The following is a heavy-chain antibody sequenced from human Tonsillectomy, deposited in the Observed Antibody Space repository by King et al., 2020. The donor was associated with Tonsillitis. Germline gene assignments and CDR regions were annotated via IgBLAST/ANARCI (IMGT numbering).Heavy chain of an antibody. Sequence: VQLVESGGGLVQPGGSLRLSCAASGFTVSSNYMSWVRQAPGKGLEWGSVIYIGGSRYYADSVKGRFTISRDNSKNTLYLQMNSLRAEDTAVYYCARGISYDSSGWDAFDMWGQGTMVTVSS. V-gene: IGHV3-66*01. D-gene: IGHD3-22*01. CDR1: GFTVSSNY. J-gene: IGHJ3*02. CDR2: IYIGGSR. CDR3: ARGISYDSSGWDAFDM.